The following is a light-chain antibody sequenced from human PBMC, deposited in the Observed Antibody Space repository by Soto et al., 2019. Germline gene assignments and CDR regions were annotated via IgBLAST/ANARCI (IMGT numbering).Light chain of an antibody. J-gene: IGKJ1*01. CDR3: QQRSNWPPTWT. CDR1: QSVSTY. Sequence: EIVLTQSPATLSLSPGERATLSCRASQSVSTYLAWYQQKPGQAPRLLIYDASTRATGIPARFSGSGSGTDFTLTISSLEPEDFAVYFCQQRSNWPPTWTFGQGTKLEIK. V-gene: IGKV3-11*01. CDR2: DAS.